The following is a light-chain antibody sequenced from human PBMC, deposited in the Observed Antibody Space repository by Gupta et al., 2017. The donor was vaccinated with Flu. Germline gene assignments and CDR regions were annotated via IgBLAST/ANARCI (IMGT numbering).Light chain of an antibody. J-gene: IGKJ1*01. CDR1: RSISSG. CDR3: QQYNNNSWT. CDR2: KAS. V-gene: IGKV1-5*03. Sequence: PSTRSALLGARVTITCRASRSISSGVSWYQQNPGKDPKLLIYKASSLGSGVTSRFSGSGAGTEYTPTISSLQPDDVATYYCQQYNNNSWTFGQGTKVEIK.